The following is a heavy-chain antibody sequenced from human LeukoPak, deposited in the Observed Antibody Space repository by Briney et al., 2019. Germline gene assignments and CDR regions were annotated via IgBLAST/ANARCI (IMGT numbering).Heavy chain of an antibody. CDR3: ARDGCSSTSCYSDYYYGMDV. V-gene: IGHV4-59*01. J-gene: IGHJ6*02. Sequence: PSETLSLTCTVSGGSITRYYWTWTRQPPGKGLEWIGYIFSNGSTNYNPSLKSRVAISLDTSKRLFSLRLTSVTAADTAVYYCARDGCSSTSCYSDYYYGMDVWGQGTTVTVSS. CDR2: IFSNGST. D-gene: IGHD2-2*01. CDR1: GGSITRYY.